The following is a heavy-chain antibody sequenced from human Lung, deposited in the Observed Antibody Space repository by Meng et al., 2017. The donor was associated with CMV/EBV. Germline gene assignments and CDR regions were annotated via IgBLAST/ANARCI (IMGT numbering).Heavy chain of an antibody. CDR1: GGTFSTYV. D-gene: IGHD3-22*01. Sequence: SXXVSXKASGGTFSTYVFSWVRQAPGQGLEWLGGIIPMFGTTNYAQKFQGRLTIKADDSTRTAYMDLSSLTSEDTAVYDCARHAEDYYDSRDFSPYPHWXQGTLVTVSS. CDR3: ARHAEDYYDSRDFSPYPH. J-gene: IGHJ4*02. V-gene: IGHV1-69*13. CDR2: IIPMFGTT.